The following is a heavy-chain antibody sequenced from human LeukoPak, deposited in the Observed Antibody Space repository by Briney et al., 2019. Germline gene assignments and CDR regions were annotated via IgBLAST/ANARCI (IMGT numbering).Heavy chain of an antibody. V-gene: IGHV4-59*01. D-gene: IGHD3-10*01. J-gene: IGHJ5*02. CDR3: ARDGYGSGSYGWFDP. CDR1: GASITSSY. Sequence: PSETLSLTCSVSGASITSSYWSWIRQTPGKGLEWIGNIYSGSTNYNPSFESRVTASLDTSKNQFSLRLTSVTAADTALYYCARDGYGSGSYGWFDPWGQGTLVTVSS. CDR2: IYSGST.